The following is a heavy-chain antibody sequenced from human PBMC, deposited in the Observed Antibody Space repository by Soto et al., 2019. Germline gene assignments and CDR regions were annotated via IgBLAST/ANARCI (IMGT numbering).Heavy chain of an antibody. J-gene: IGHJ4*02. D-gene: IGHD3-3*01. CDR3: AHRVLRKVVGLVTTTAIYFDF. Sequence: QITLKESGPTVVNPPETLTLTCTVSGLSLTSSGVGVGWVRQSQGKAPEWLALIYWDDDKRYSTSLKSRLTITQDTSKNQVVLTMANVDPADTATYYCAHRVLRKVVGLVTTTAIYFDFWGQGTPVVVSS. CDR2: IYWDDDK. V-gene: IGHV2-5*02. CDR1: GLSLTSSGVG.